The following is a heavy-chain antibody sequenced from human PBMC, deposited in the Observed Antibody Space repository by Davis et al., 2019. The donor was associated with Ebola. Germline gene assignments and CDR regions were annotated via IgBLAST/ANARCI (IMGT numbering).Heavy chain of an antibody. CDR2: ISYGGTT. CDR3: AGQEGDYGEH. V-gene: IGHV4-39*01. D-gene: IGHD4-17*01. J-gene: IGHJ1*01. CDR1: GDSVSSSRYS. Sequence: PSETLSLTCTVSGDSVSSSRYSWAWVRQSAEEGLEWIGTISYGGTTNGKPSLKGRFTISVDTSKNQFSLKLNSVTSAGTAIYYCAGQEGDYGEHWGRGTLVTVSS.